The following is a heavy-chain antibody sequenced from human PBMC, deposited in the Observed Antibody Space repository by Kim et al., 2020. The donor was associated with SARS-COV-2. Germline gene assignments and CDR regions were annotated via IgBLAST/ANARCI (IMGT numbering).Heavy chain of an antibody. D-gene: IGHD3-22*01. CDR2: IFPPDYEI. Sequence: GESLKISRKASGYTFTNNWIGWVRQLPGKGLEWMGVIFPPDYEIRYSPAFQGQVNIAVDNSISTAYLQWSSLKASDTAVYFCARQRPTDTYFFDNSGYYY. J-gene: IGHJ6*01. CDR3: ARQRPTDTYFFDNSGYYY. V-gene: IGHV5-51*01. CDR1: GYTFTNNW.